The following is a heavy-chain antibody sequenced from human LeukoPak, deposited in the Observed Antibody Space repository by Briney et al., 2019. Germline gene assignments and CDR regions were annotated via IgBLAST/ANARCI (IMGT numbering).Heavy chain of an antibody. CDR2: IYDSGST. J-gene: IGHJ5*02. CDR1: GGSTSSGGYS. Sequence: PSETLSLTCTVSGGSTSSGGYSWSWIRQHPGKGLEWIGYIYDSGSTYYNPSLKSRVTISVDTSKNQFSLKLSSVTAADTAVYYCARGETARWSLEWLFKYNWFDPWGQGTLVTVSS. CDR3: ARGETARWSLEWLFKYNWFDP. D-gene: IGHD3-3*01. V-gene: IGHV4-31*03.